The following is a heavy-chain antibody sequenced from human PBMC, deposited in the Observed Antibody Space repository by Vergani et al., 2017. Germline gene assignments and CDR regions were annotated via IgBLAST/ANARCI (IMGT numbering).Heavy chain of an antibody. CDR3: AKDSNYDFWSGPSGAFDP. CDR2: MSGSGGST. J-gene: IGHJ5*02. CDR1: GFTFSSDA. V-gene: IGHV3-23*01. Sequence: EVQLLESGGGLVQPGGSLRLSCAASGFTFSSDAMSWVCQAPGKGLEWVSSMSGSGGSTYSADSVKGRFTSSRDNSKNTLYLQMNSLSAEATAVYYCAKDSNYDFWSGPSGAFDPWGQGTLVTVSS. D-gene: IGHD3-3*01.